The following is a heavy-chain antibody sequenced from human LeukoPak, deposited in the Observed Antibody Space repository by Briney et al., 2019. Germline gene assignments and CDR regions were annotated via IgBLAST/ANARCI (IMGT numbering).Heavy chain of an antibody. D-gene: IGHD3-10*01. J-gene: IGHJ4*02. CDR1: GGTFTTYA. CDR2: IIPIFGTA. Sequence: PVKVSCKASGGTFTTYAISWVRQAPGQEVEWMGGIIPIFGTANYTQKFQGRVTITTDESTSTAYMELSNLRSEDTAVYYCARSMVRGVTLDCWGQGTLVTVPS. CDR3: ARSMVRGVTLDC. V-gene: IGHV1-69*05.